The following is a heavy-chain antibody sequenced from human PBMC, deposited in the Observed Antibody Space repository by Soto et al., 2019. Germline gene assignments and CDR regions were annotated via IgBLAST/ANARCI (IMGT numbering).Heavy chain of an antibody. D-gene: IGHD3-10*01. CDR3: ASGQAGAREVGSKSDYYYGLEV. V-gene: IGHV1-18*01. Sequence: QVQLVQSGAEVKKPGASVKVSCKATGYSFTAFGLIWVRQAPGQGLEWMGWIGGYNGDTNYAQNRQGRVNITADESASTAFIELRSLRAEDTAVYFCASGQAGAREVGSKSDYYYGLEVWGQGTMVTFSS. CDR1: GYSFTAFG. CDR2: IGGYNGDT. J-gene: IGHJ6*02.